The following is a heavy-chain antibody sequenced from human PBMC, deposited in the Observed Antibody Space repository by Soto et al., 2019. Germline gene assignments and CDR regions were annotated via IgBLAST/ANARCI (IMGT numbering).Heavy chain of an antibody. D-gene: IGHD4-4*01. CDR3: CVIKRRDQYSTSGYWFDP. J-gene: IGHJ5*02. CDR2: IKSKADGETK. V-gene: IGHV3-15*01. CDR1: GFTFSHAW. Sequence: GGSLRLSCAASGFTFSHAWMSWVRQAPGKGLEWVGRIKSKADGETKDYGAPVRGRFTLSRDDSQDILYLHMNSLRIEDTAVYYCCVIKRRDQYSTSGYWFDPWGPGTLVTVSS.